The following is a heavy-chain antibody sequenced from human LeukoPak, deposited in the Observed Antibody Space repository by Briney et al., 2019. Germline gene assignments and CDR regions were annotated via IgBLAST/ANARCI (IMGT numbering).Heavy chain of an antibody. V-gene: IGHV1-2*02. CDR3: AGPWDQVCFDP. CDR2: IYPKTGGT. D-gene: IGHD1-26*01. J-gene: IGHJ5*02. CDR1: GYTFTGYY. Sequence: ASVTVSCKASGYTFTGYYLNWVRQAPGQGLEWMGWIYPKTGGTSYAPKFQGRVTMTRDTYISPAYMELIRLRSDDTAVYYCAGPWDQVCFDPWGQGTLVSVSS.